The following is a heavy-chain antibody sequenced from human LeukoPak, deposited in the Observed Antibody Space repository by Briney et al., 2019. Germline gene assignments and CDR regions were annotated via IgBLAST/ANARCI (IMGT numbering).Heavy chain of an antibody. Sequence: ASVKVSCKASGYTFTGYYMHRVRQAPGQGLEWMGWVNPNSGGTNYAQKFQGRVTMTRDTSISTAYMELSRLRSDDTAVYYCAREINDSSGYYYAEGYMDVWGKGTTVTVSS. CDR3: AREINDSSGYYYAEGYMDV. CDR1: GYTFTGYY. J-gene: IGHJ6*03. V-gene: IGHV1-2*02. CDR2: VNPNSGGT. D-gene: IGHD3-22*01.